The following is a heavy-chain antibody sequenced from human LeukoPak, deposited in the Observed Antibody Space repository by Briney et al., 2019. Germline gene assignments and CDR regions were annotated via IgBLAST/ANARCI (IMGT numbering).Heavy chain of an antibody. CDR1: GFTFSSYW. CDR3: ARDRMGSSKYKFDY. Sequence: PGGSLRLSCAASGFTFSSYWMSWVRQAPGKGLEWVANIKQDGSEKYYVDSVKGRFTISRDNAKNSLYLQMNSLRAEDTAVYYCARDRMGSSKYKFDYWGQGTLVTVSS. J-gene: IGHJ4*02. CDR2: IKQDGSEK. V-gene: IGHV3-7*01. D-gene: IGHD6-13*01.